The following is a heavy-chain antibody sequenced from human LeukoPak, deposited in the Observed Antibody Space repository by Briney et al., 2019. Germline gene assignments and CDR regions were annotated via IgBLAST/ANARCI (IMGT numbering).Heavy chain of an antibody. CDR2: TWYDGTNK. V-gene: IGHV3-33*01. CDR1: GFTVGSEG. D-gene: IGHD2-15*01. CDR3: ARDRCVGTCFYLSS. J-gene: IGHJ5*02. Sequence: GGSLSLAFAASGFTVGSEGMHWVRQAPGKGLEWVAVTWYDGTNKDYADSVKGRFTISRDNSKNTVYLQMNSLRAEDTAVYHCARDRCVGTCFYLSSWEQGTLVTVSS.